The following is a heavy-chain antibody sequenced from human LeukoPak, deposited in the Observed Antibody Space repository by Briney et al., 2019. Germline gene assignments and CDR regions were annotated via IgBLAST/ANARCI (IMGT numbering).Heavy chain of an antibody. CDR2: VFPADSDT. D-gene: IGHD4-17*01. Sequence: GESLKISCKGSGYSFTTSWIGWVRHMPGKGLEWMGIVFPADSDTRYSPSFQGQVTFSADKSISTAYLQWSSLKASDSAMYYCARHGGAFDYWGQGTLVTVSS. CDR1: GYSFTTSW. J-gene: IGHJ4*02. V-gene: IGHV5-51*01. CDR3: ARHGGAFDY.